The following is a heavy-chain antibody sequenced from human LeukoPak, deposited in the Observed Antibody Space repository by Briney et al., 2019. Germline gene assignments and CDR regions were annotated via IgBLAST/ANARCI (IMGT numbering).Heavy chain of an antibody. Sequence: PSETLSLTCSVSGGSIISSNYYWGWIRQPPGKGLEWIGSIYQSGSGSSYYNPSLKSRVTIFGDTSKHQFFLRLSSVTAADTAVYYCASTLRFLPYRRFDYWGQGTLVTVPS. CDR2: IYQSGSGSS. CDR1: GGSIISSNYY. J-gene: IGHJ4*02. D-gene: IGHD3-3*01. V-gene: IGHV4-39*01. CDR3: ASTLRFLPYRRFDY.